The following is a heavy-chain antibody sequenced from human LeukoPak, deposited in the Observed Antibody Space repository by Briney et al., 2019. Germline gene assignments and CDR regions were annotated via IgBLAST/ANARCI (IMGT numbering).Heavy chain of an antibody. CDR3: ATVGMTTVTTGLYNWFDP. CDR1: GGTFSSYA. D-gene: IGHD4-17*01. CDR2: IIPILGIA. J-gene: IGHJ5*02. V-gene: IGHV1-69*04. Sequence: ASVKVSCKASGGTFSSYAISWVRQAPGQGLEWMGRIIPILGIANYAQKFQGRVTMTEDTSTDTAYMELSSLRSEDTAVYYCATVGMTTVTTGLYNWFDPWGQGTLVTVSS.